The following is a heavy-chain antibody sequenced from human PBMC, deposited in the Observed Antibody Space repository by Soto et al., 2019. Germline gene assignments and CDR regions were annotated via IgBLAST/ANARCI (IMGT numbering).Heavy chain of an antibody. CDR2: IIPIFGTA. Sequence: SVKVSCKASVGSFSIYSISRVRQAPGQGLEWMGGIIPIFGTANYAQKFQGRVTITADESTSTAYMELSSLRSEDTAVYYCARGGIAVAGTQFDYWGQGTLVTVSS. J-gene: IGHJ4*02. CDR1: VGSFSIYS. CDR3: ARGGIAVAGTQFDY. D-gene: IGHD6-19*01. V-gene: IGHV1-69*13.